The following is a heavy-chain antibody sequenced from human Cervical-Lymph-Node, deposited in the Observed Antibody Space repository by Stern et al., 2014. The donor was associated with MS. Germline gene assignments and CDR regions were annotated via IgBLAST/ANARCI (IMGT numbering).Heavy chain of an antibody. CDR1: GFTFSTYW. Sequence: EVHLMESGGGLVQPGGSLRLSCEGSGFTFSTYWMTWVRQAPGKGLEWVATIKQDGRETCYVDCVKGRFTISRDNAKNSLFLQMNSLRAEDTALYYCARDDYYGSGRIDYYYYGMDVWGQGTTVAVSS. CDR2: IKQDGRET. D-gene: IGHD3-10*01. CDR3: ARDDYYGSGRIDYYYYGMDV. J-gene: IGHJ6*02. V-gene: IGHV3-7*01.